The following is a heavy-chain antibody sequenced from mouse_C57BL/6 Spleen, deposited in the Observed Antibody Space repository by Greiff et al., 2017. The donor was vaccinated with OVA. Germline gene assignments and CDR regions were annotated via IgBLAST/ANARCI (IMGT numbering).Heavy chain of an antibody. D-gene: IGHD2-5*01. V-gene: IGHV5-4*01. Sequence: EVQVVESGGGLVKPGGSLKLSCAASGFTFSSYAMSWVRQTPEKRLEWVATISDGGSYTYYPDNVQGRFTISRDNAKNNLYLQMIHLKSEDTAMYYCARDRAYYSNYYAMDYWGQGTSVTVSS. CDR2: ISDGGSYT. J-gene: IGHJ4*01. CDR3: ARDRAYYSNYYAMDY. CDR1: GFTFSSYA.